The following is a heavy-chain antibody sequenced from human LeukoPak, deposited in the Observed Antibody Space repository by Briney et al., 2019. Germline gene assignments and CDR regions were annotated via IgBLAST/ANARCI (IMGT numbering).Heavy chain of an antibody. CDR2: ISSSSSTI. CDR3: ARVPGDY. Sequence: GGSLRLSCAASGFTFSSYSMNWVRQAPGKGLEWVSSISSSSSTIYYADSVKGRFTVSRDNAKNSLYLRMNSLRADDTAVYYCARVPGDYWGQGTLVTVSS. D-gene: IGHD1-1*01. J-gene: IGHJ4*02. V-gene: IGHV3-21*01. CDR1: GFTFSSYS.